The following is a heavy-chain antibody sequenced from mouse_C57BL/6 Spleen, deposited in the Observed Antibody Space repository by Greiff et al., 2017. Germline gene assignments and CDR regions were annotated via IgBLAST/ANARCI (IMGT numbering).Heavy chain of an antibody. D-gene: IGHD2-4*01. J-gene: IGHJ1*03. Sequence: EVKVVESGGGLVKPGGSLKLSCAASGFTFSDYGMHWVRQAPEKGLEWVAYISSGSSTIYSADTGKGRFTISRDNAKNTLFLQMTSLRSEVTAMYYCARYYDYDDGWYFDVWGTGTTVTVSS. CDR2: ISSGSSTI. CDR3: ARYYDYDDGWYFDV. V-gene: IGHV5-17*01. CDR1: GFTFSDYG.